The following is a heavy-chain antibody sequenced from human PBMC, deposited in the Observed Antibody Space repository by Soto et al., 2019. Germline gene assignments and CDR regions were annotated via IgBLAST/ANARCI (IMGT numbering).Heavy chain of an antibody. Sequence: ASVKVSCKASGYTFTGYYMHWVRQAPGQGLEWMGWINPNSGGTNYAQKFQGWVTMTRDTSISTAYMELSRLRSDDTAVYYCARAPPAYYDFWSGSPRNAFHIWGQGTMVTVSS. CDR1: GYTFTGYY. CDR3: ARAPPAYYDFWSGSPRNAFHI. V-gene: IGHV1-2*04. D-gene: IGHD3-3*01. CDR2: INPNSGGT. J-gene: IGHJ3*02.